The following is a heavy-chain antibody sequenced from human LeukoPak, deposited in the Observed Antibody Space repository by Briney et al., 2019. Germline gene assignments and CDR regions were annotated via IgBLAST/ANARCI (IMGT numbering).Heavy chain of an antibody. CDR2: INHSGST. CDR3: ARDLSY. Sequence: SETLSLTCAVYGGSFSGYYWSWIRQPPGKGLEWIGEINHSGSTNYNPSLKSRVTISVDTSKNQFSLKLSSVTAADTAVYYCARDLSYWGQGTLVTVSS. V-gene: IGHV4-34*01. J-gene: IGHJ4*02. CDR1: GGSFSGYY.